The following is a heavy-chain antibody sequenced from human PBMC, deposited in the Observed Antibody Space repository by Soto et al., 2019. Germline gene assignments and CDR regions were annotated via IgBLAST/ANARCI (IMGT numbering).Heavy chain of an antibody. J-gene: IGHJ4*02. CDR1: GFSISSYW. CDR2: INNDGSDT. CDR3: VRGPRDIAVVPAAMLY. V-gene: IGHV3-74*01. Sequence: EVQLVESGGALVQPGGSLRLSCVVSGFSISSYWMHWVRQAPGKGPVWVSRINNDGSDTNYADSVKGRFTISRDNARNTLFLQMDSLRAEDTAVYYCVRGPRDIAVVPAAMLYWGQGTLVTVSS. D-gene: IGHD2-2*01.